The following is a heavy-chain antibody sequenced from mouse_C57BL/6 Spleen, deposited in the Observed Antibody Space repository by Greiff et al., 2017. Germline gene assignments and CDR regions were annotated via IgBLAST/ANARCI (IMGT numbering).Heavy chain of an antibody. Sequence: DVKLVESGGGLVKPGGSLKLSCAASGFTFSDYGMHWVRQAPEKGLEWVAYISSGSSTIYYADTVKGRFTISRDNAKNTLFLQMTSLRSEDTAMYYGGRGPYYDYADYAIDYWGQGTSVTVAS. CDR2: ISSGSSTI. J-gene: IGHJ4*01. CDR3: GRGPYYDYADYAIDY. V-gene: IGHV5-17*01. D-gene: IGHD2-4*01. CDR1: GFTFSDYG.